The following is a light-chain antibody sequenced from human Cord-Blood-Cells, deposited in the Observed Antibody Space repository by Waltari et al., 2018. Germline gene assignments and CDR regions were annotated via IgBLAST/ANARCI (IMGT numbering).Light chain of an antibody. CDR3: QQYNSYSKLT. J-gene: IGKJ4*01. CDR1: QIISSW. Sequence: IQMTHSPSTLSASVGHRVTLTCRASQIISSWLALYQQKPGKDPKLLIYKASSLESGVPSRLSGSGSGTEFTLNISSRQPDDFATYYCQQYNSYSKLTFGGGTKVEIK. V-gene: IGKV1-5*03. CDR2: KAS.